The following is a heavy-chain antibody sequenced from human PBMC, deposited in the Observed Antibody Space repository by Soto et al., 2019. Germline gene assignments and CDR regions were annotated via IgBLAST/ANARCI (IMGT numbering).Heavy chain of an antibody. CDR2: IIPIFGTA. Sequence: QVQLVQSGAEVKKPGSSVKVSCKASGGTFSSYAISWVRQAPGQGLEWMGGIIPIFGTANYAQKFQGRVTMTADESTRTAYMELSSLRSEDTAVYYCAGGWLRVARDNYFDYWGQGTLVTVSS. J-gene: IGHJ4*02. V-gene: IGHV1-69*01. CDR3: AGGWLRVARDNYFDY. CDR1: GGTFSSYA. D-gene: IGHD5-12*01.